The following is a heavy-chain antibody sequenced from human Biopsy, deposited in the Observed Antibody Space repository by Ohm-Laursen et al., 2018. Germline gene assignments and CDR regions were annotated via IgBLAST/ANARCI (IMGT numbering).Heavy chain of an antibody. J-gene: IGHJ5*02. Sequence: TLSLTCTVSGGSISNYYWSWIRQPAGKGLEWIGRIYSSGSTNYNPSLKSRVTMSVDTSKNQFSLILSSTTAADTAVYYCAREPRIAAVAYFDPWGQGTLVTVSS. V-gene: IGHV4-4*07. CDR1: GGSISNYY. CDR2: IYSSGST. D-gene: IGHD6-13*01. CDR3: AREPRIAAVAYFDP.